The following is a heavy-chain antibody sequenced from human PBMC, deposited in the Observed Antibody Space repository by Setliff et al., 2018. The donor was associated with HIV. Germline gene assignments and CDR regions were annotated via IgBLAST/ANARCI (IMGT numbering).Heavy chain of an antibody. V-gene: IGHV1-46*01. CDR2: INPSGGST. CDR3: ARDPGYSTSWYYFDY. J-gene: IGHJ4*02. Sequence: ASVKVSCKASGYTFTSYYMHWVRQAPGQGLEWMGIINPSGGSTSYAQRFQGRVTMTRDTSTSTVYMELSSLRSEDTAVYYCARDPGYSTSWYYFDYWGQGTLVTVSS. CDR1: GYTFTSYY. D-gene: IGHD6-13*01.